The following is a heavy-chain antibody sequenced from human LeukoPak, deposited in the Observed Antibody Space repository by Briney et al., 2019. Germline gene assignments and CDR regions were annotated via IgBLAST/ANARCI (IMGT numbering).Heavy chain of an antibody. CDR1: SGSISSSSYY. CDR2: IYYSGST. CDR3: ARHGTTVTKNKIDY. V-gene: IGHV4-39*01. J-gene: IGHJ4*02. Sequence: SETLSLTCTVSSGSISSSSYYWGWIRQPLGKGLEWIGSIYYSGSTYYNPSLKSRVTISVDTSKNQFSLKLSSVTAADTAVYYCARHGTTVTKNKIDYWGQGTLVTVSS. D-gene: IGHD1-1*01.